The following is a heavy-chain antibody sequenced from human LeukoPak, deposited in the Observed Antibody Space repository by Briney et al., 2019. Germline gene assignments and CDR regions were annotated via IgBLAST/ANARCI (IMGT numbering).Heavy chain of an antibody. CDR1: GYTFTSYG. Sequence: ASVKVSCKASGYTFTSYGISWVRQASGQGREWMGWISAYNGNTNYAQKLQGRVTMTTDTSTSTAYMELRSLRSDDTAVYYCARLYSSSWGDQYYFDYWGQGTLVTVSS. CDR2: ISAYNGNT. CDR3: ARLYSSSWGDQYYFDY. D-gene: IGHD6-13*01. J-gene: IGHJ4*02. V-gene: IGHV1-18*01.